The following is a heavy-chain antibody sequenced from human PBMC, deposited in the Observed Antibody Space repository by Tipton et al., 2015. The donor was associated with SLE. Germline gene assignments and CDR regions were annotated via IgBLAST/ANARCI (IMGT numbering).Heavy chain of an antibody. CDR3: ARMKLWFRVPDAFDI. D-gene: IGHD3-10*01. CDR1: GYLINSRHW. J-gene: IGHJ3*02. CDR2: IYYSGST. V-gene: IGHV4-28*01. Sequence: GLVKPSDTLSLTCAVSGYLINSRHWWGWIRQPPGKGLEWIGYIYYSGSTNYNPSLKSRVTISVDTSKKQFSLKLSSVTAADTAVYYCARMKLWFRVPDAFDIWGQGTMVTVSS.